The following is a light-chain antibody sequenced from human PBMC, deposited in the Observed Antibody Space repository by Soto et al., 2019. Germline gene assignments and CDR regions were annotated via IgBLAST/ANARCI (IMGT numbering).Light chain of an antibody. Sequence: MSMSLATVSANIRDRVTITCRASQSISSWLAWYQQKPGKAPKLLIYDASSLESGVPSRFSGSGSGTEFTLTISSLQPDDFATYYCHQYNSYWPFGQGTKV. CDR2: DAS. CDR1: QSISSW. J-gene: IGKJ1*01. V-gene: IGKV1-5*01. CDR3: HQYNSYWP.